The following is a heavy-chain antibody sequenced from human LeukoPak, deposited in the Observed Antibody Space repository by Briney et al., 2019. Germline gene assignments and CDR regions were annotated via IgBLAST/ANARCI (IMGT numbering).Heavy chain of an antibody. V-gene: IGHV3-13*01. CDR1: GFTFSSYD. J-gene: IGHJ6*03. CDR3: ARGSYPYYYMDV. D-gene: IGHD3-16*02. CDR2: IGTAGDT. Sequence: GGSLRLSCAASGFTFSSYDMHWVRQATGKGLEWVSAIGTAGDTYYPGSVKGRFTISRENAKNSLYLQMNSLRARDTAVYYCARGSYPYYYMDVWGKGTTVTVSS.